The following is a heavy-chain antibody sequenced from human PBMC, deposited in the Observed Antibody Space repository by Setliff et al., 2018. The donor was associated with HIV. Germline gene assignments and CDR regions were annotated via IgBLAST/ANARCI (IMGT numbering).Heavy chain of an antibody. D-gene: IGHD3-22*01. CDR3: ARGNYDTSDYYTNFYYYYMDV. CDR2: VYYSGST. J-gene: IGHJ6*03. V-gene: IGHV4-59*01. Sequence: SLTCTVSGDPISTYYWSWVRKPPGKGLEWIGYVYYSGSTSYSPSLRGRVAMSVDPSKNQFSLKLNYVTAADTAIYYCARGNYDTSDYYTNFYYYYMDVWGKGTAVTVSS. CDR1: GDPISTYY.